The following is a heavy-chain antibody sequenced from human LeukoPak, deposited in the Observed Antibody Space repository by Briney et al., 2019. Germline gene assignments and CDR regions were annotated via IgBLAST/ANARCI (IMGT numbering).Heavy chain of an antibody. CDR3: ARDLYSSRRIDY. CDR2: INSDGSNT. Sequence: PGGSLRLSCAASGFTFSSYWMHWVRQAPGKGLVWVSRINSDGSNTSYADSVKGRFTISRDNAKNTLYLQTNSLRAEDTAVYYCARDLYSSRRIDYWGQGTLVTVSS. D-gene: IGHD6-13*01. V-gene: IGHV3-74*01. CDR1: GFTFSSYW. J-gene: IGHJ4*02.